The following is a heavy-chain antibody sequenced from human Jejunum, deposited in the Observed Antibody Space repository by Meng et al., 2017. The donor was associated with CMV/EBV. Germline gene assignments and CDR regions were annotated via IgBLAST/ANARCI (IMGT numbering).Heavy chain of an antibody. V-gene: IGHV3-49*04. CDR2: IRSKAYGWTT. J-gene: IGHJ4*02. CDR3: TRDHLGYCSSTSCYTHIDY. Sequence: AMSWVRPASGEGLEWVGFIRSKAYGWTTEYAASVKGRFTISRDDSKSIAYLQMNSLKTEDTAVYYCTRDHLGYCSSTSCYTHIDYWGQGTLVTVSS. CDR1: A. D-gene: IGHD2-2*02.